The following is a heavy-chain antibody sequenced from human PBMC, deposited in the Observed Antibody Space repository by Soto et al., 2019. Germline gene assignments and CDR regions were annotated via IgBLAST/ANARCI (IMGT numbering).Heavy chain of an antibody. J-gene: IGHJ6*02. CDR3: ARDRDYYGSGSYYGPYYYYYYGMDV. CDR1: GYTFTSYG. V-gene: IGHV1-18*01. D-gene: IGHD3-10*01. CDR2: ISAYNGNT. Sequence: ASVKVSCKASGYTFTSYGISWVRQGPGQGLEWMGWISAYNGNTNYAQKLQGRVTMTTDTSTSTAYMELRSLRSDDTAVYYCARDRDYYGSGSYYGPYYYYYYGMDVWGQGTTVTVSS.